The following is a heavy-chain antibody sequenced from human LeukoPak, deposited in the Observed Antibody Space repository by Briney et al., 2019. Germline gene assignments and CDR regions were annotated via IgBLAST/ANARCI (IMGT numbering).Heavy chain of an antibody. CDR1: GGSISSYY. D-gene: IGHD3-22*01. Sequence: PSETLSLTCTVSGGSISSYYWSWIRQPPGKGLEWIGYIYYSGSTNYNPSLKSRVTISVDTSKNQFSLKLSSVTAADTAVYYCTRAAPLDSSGSHTYYFDYWGQGTLVTVSS. CDR3: TRAAPLDSSGSHTYYFDY. CDR2: IYYSGST. V-gene: IGHV4-59*08. J-gene: IGHJ4*02.